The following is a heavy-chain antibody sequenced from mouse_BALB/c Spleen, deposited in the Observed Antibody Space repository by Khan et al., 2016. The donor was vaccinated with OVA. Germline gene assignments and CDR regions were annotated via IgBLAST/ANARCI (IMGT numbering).Heavy chain of an antibody. CDR3: ASHLTGSFAY. J-gene: IGHJ3*01. CDR1: GFTFSSYS. CDR2: ISSGGDYT. D-gene: IGHD4-1*01. V-gene: IGHV5-6*01. Sequence: EVELVESGGDLVKPGGSLKLSCAASGFTFSSYSMSWVRQTPDKRLEWVATISSGGDYTYYPDNVKGRFTISRDYAKNTLYLQMSSLKSEDTAMYYCASHLTGSFAYWGQGTLVTVSA.